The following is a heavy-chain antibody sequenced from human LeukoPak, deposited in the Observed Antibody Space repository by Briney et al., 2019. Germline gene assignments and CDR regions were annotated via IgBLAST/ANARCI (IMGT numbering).Heavy chain of an antibody. CDR3: ARLAYYYDSSGVYYYYGMDV. V-gene: IGHV4-34*01. D-gene: IGHD3-22*01. J-gene: IGHJ6*02. CDR1: GGSFSGYY. CDR2: INHSGST. Sequence: SETLSLTCAVYGGSFSGYYWSWIRQPPGKGLEWIGEINHSGSTNYNPSLKSRVTISVDTSKNQFSLKLSSVTAADTAVYYCARLAYYYDSSGVYYYYGMDVWGQGTTVTVSS.